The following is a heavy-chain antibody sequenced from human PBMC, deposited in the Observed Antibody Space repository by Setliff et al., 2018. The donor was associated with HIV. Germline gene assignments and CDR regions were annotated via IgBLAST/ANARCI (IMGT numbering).Heavy chain of an antibody. CDR1: GVSINRTDHY. CDR3: ATGGASSIPLGP. J-gene: IGHJ5*02. CDR2: VSQSGST. Sequence: SETLSLTCSVSGVSINRTDHYWGWIRQSPGKRLEWIGSVSQSGSTYYNPSLKSRITSSVDRSKNLFSLEMISVTAADTAVYYCATGGASSIPLGPWGQGTLVTVSS. V-gene: IGHV4-39*07. D-gene: IGHD2-21*01.